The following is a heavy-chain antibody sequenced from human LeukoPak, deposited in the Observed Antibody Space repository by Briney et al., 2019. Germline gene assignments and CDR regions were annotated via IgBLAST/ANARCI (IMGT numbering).Heavy chain of an antibody. D-gene: IGHD3-3*01. V-gene: IGHV1-18*01. Sequence: GASVKVSCKASGYTFTSYGISWVRQAPGQGLEWMGWISAYNGNTNYAQKLQGRVTMTTDTSTSTAYMELRSLRSDDTAVYYCARDYSAFGVVTDYYYMDVWGKGTTVTVSS. CDR2: ISAYNGNT. CDR1: GYTFTSYG. CDR3: ARDYSAFGVVTDYYYMDV. J-gene: IGHJ6*03.